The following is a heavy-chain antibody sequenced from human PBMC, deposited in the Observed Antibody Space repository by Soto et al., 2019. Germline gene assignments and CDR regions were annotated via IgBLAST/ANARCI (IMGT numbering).Heavy chain of an antibody. CDR2: ISYDGSNT. D-gene: IGHD7-27*01. V-gene: IGHV3-30*03. J-gene: IGHJ6*02. CDR1: GFTFSSYG. Sequence: QVQLVESGGGVVQPGRSLRLSCAASGFTFSSYGMHWVRQAPGKGLEWVAVISYDGSNTYYADSVKGRFTISRDNSKNTLYLQMNSLRAEDTAVYYCATAGDRNYYYGMDVWGQGTTVTVSS. CDR3: ATAGDRNYYYGMDV.